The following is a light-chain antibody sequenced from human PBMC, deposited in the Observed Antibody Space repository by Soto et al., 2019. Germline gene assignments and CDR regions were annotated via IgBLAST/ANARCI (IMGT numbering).Light chain of an antibody. V-gene: IGLV4-60*02. J-gene: IGLJ2*01. CDR3: ETWDRNTRV. CDR1: SGHSSYI. CDR2: LEGSGSY. Sequence: QSVLTQSSSASASMGSSVKLTCTLSSGHSSYIIAWHQQQPGKAPRYLMKLEGSGSYNKGRGVPDRFSGSSSGADRYLTISNLQFEYEANYYCETWDRNTRVFGGGTKLTVL.